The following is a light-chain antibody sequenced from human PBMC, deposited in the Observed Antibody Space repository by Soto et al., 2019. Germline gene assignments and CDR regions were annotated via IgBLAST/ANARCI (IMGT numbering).Light chain of an antibody. CDR3: NAFTTNDSFV. Sequence: QSVLTQPASVSGSPGQSITISCTGATTFVSWYQQHPGKAPKLIIYDVINRPSGISKRFSGSKSGNTASLTISGLQAEDGSVYYCNAFTTNDSFVFGTGTKVTV. CDR1: TTF. V-gene: IGLV2-14*03. J-gene: IGLJ1*01. CDR2: DVI.